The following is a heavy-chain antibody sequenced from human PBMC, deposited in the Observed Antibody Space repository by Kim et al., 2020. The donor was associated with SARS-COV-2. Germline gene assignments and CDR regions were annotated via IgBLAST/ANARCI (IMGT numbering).Heavy chain of an antibody. CDR2: ISSSSSYT. Sequence: GGSLRLSCAASGFTFSDYYMSWIRQAPGKGLEWVSYISSSSSYTNYADSVKGRFTISRDNAKNSLYLQMNSLRAEDTAVYYCARIYGSGSYSWYFDLWGRGTLVTVSS. V-gene: IGHV3-11*06. CDR3: ARIYGSGSYSWYFDL. D-gene: IGHD3-10*01. CDR1: GFTFSDYY. J-gene: IGHJ2*01.